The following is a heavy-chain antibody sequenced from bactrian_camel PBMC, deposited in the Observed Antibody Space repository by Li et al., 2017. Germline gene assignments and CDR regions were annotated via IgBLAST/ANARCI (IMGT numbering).Heavy chain of an antibody. CDR2: IDSDGIA. Sequence: QLVESGGGSVQTGGSLSLSCVVSPDYIIRTKCMGWFRQAPGKEREGVAAIDSDGIASYADSVKGRFTVSRDNANHTVNLMMNSLKPEDTAMYYCAANFGPYCSGPYLARRANFLGQGTQVTVS. D-gene: IGHD2*01. J-gene: IGHJ4*01. CDR1: PDYIIRTKC. V-gene: IGHV3S53*01.